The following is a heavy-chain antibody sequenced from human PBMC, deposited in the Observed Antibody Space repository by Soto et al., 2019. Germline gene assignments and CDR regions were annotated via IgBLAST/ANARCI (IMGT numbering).Heavy chain of an antibody. D-gene: IGHD3-3*01. J-gene: IGHJ5*02. CDR3: VSYHLWSGFSYNEIKWFDP. CDR1: SGSISSYY. Sequence: SETLSLTCSVYSGSISSYYWSWIRQPPGKGLEWIGYVYYSGSTNYNPSLKSRVTISIDTSKNQFTLRLSSVTAADTAVYYCVSYHLWSGFSYNEIKWFDPWGQGTLVTVSS. CDR2: VYYSGST. V-gene: IGHV4-59*01.